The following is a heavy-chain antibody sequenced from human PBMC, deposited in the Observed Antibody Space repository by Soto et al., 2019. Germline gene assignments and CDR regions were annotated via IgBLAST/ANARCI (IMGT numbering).Heavy chain of an antibody. CDR2: IGTAGDP. CDR1: GFSFSRYD. D-gene: IGHD3-10*01. CDR3: ARALGRPFYYYGMDV. J-gene: IGHJ6*02. Sequence: GSLRFSCEASGFSFSRYDIHWVRQVTGKGLEWVSGIGTAGDPYYLDSVKGRFTISRENAKNSLYLQMNSLRVGDTAIYYCARALGRPFYYYGMDVWGQGTTVTVSS. V-gene: IGHV3-13*05.